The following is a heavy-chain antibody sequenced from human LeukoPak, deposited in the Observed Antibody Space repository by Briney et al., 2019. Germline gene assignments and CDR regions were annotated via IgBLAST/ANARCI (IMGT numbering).Heavy chain of an antibody. J-gene: IGHJ4*02. CDR2: ISSSSSYI. Sequence: MSGGSLRLSCAASGFTFSSYRMNWVRQAPGKGLEWVSSISSSSSYIYYADSVKGRFTISRDNAKNSLYLQMNSLRAEDTAVYYCARDVADSYGYRRFDYWGQGTLVTVSS. D-gene: IGHD5-18*01. CDR3: ARDVADSYGYRRFDY. CDR1: GFTFSSYR. V-gene: IGHV3-21*01.